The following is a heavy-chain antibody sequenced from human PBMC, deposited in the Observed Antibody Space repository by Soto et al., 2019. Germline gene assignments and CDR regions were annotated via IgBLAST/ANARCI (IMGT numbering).Heavy chain of an antibody. CDR3: AREVGYYYGLDV. CDR2: IYTGGTT. J-gene: IGHJ6*02. V-gene: IGHV3-53*01. Sequence: EVQLVESGGGMIQPGGSLRLSCVASGFTVSSNYMSWVRQAPGKGLEWVSVIYTGGTTHYADSVKCRFTIARDNSKNTLYLPMHSLRGEDTAVYYCAREVGYYYGLDVWGQGTTVSVAS. D-gene: IGHD1-26*01. CDR1: GFTVSSNY.